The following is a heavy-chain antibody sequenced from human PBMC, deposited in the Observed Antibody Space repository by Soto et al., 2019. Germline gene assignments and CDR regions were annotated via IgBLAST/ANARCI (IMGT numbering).Heavy chain of an antibody. V-gene: IGHV4-31*03. CDR1: GGSISDGYY. D-gene: IGHD3-22*01. Sequence: PSETLSLTCTASGGSISDGYYWSWIRQHPGKGLEWIGSISDSGSTSYNPSLKSRLTISVDTSKNQFSLNLRSVTAADTAVYYCARRDRSGFSYWLDTWGQGTLVTVSS. CDR2: ISDSGST. CDR3: ARRDRSGFSYWLDT. J-gene: IGHJ5*02.